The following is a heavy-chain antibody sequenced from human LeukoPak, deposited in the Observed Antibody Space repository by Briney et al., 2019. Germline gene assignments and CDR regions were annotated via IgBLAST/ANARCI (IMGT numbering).Heavy chain of an antibody. CDR3: GARRAFDI. J-gene: IGHJ3*02. CDR2: IYHSGST. V-gene: IGHV4-59*04. CDR1: GGSISSYY. D-gene: IGHD6-6*01. Sequence: PSETLSLTCTVSGGSISSYYWSWIRQPPGKGLEWIGYIYHSGSTYYNPSLKSRVTILVDSSKNQFSLKLTSVTAADTAVYYCGARRAFDIWGQGTMVTVSS.